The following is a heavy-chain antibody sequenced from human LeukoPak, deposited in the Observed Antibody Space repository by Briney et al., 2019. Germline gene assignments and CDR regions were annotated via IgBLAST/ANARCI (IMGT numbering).Heavy chain of an antibody. CDR2: VNTYTGNT. CDR3: ARGGLFYYDTSGVYYFDY. V-gene: IGHV1-18*04. CDR1: GYTFTGYY. J-gene: IGHJ4*02. Sequence: GASVKVSCKASGYTFTGYYMHWVRQAPGQGLEWMGWVNTYTGNTNYAQKLQDRVTMTTDTSTSTAYMELRSLRSDDTAVFFCARGGLFYYDTSGVYYFDYWGQGTLVTVSS. D-gene: IGHD3-22*01.